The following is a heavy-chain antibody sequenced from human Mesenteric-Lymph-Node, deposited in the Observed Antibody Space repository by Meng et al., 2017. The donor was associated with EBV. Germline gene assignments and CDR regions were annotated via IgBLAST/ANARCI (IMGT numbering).Heavy chain of an antibody. Sequence: GLGNPINGLVTSCAVFGGSLKSDNYTLHWIRQPPGQGLEWIGNIFNTGSTQYKSSLKSRVTISVDRSQNQFSLRLHSVTAADTAVYYCARRSIREGVGIDTWGHGTLVTVSS. CDR1: GGSLKSDNYT. CDR2: IFNTGST. J-gene: IGHJ5*01. D-gene: IGHD3-10*01. CDR3: ARRSIREGVGIDT. V-gene: IGHV4-30-2*01.